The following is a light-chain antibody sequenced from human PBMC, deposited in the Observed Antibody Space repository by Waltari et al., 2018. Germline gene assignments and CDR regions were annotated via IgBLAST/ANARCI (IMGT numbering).Light chain of an antibody. V-gene: IGLV2-11*01. CDR2: EVT. CDR3: CSYAGRYTNYV. CDR1: RSDVGAYDY. J-gene: IGLJ1*01. Sequence: QSALTQPRSVSGSPGQSVTISCTGTRSDVGAYDYVSWYQQRPGKAPKPLIYEVTERPPGAPDRFSGSKSDNKASLTISGLQADDEADYYCCSYAGRYTNYVFGSGTKVTVL.